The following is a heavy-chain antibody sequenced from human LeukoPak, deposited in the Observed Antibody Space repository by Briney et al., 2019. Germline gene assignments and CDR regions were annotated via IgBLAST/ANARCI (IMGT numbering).Heavy chain of an antibody. J-gene: IGHJ6*03. CDR3: ARSIVVVPAAIPDYYMDV. V-gene: IGHV1-2*02. CDR2: INPNSGGT. CDR1: GYTFTGYY. Sequence: ASVKVSCKASGYTFTGYYMHWVRQAPGQGLEWMGGINPNSGGTNYAQKFQGRVTMTRHTSISTAYMELSRLRSDDTAVYYCARSIVVVPAAIPDYYMDVWGKGTTVTVSS. D-gene: IGHD2-2*01.